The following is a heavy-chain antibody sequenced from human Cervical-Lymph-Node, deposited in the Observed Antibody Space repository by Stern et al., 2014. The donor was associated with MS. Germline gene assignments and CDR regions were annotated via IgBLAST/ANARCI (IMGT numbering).Heavy chain of an antibody. V-gene: IGHV3-72*01. CDR2: TSNKADSYTT. CDR1: GFTFSDHY. Sequence: EVQLVESGGGLVQPGGSLRLSCTASGFTFSDHYMDLVRQAPGKGLAWVGRTSNKADSYTTEYATSVKGRFTISTDESKNSVYLQMNNLKIDDAAVYYCARLPLNWGQGTLVTVSS. CDR3: ARLPLN. J-gene: IGHJ4*02.